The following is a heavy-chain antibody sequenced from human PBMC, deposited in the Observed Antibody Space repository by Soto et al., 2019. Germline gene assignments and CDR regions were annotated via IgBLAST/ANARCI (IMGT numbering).Heavy chain of an antibody. CDR2: ISAYNGNT. Sequence: ASVKVSCKASGYTFTSYGISWVRQAPGQGLEWMGWISAYNGNTNYAQKLQGRVTMTTDTSTSTAYMELRSLRSDDTAVYYCARDLQDSSGYYHFDYWGQGTLVTVSS. CDR1: GYTFTSYG. CDR3: ARDLQDSSGYYHFDY. D-gene: IGHD3-22*01. J-gene: IGHJ4*02. V-gene: IGHV1-18*01.